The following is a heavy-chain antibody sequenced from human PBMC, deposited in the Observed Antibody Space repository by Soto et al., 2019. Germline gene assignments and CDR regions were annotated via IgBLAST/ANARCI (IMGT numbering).Heavy chain of an antibody. Sequence: GGSLRLSCAASGFTFSEYGMNWVRQAPGKGLEWLASISSDSRYIYHADSVKGRFTISRDNARNSLFLHMSSLRADDTAVYYCARELMGITRTFDYWGQGTLVTVSS. J-gene: IGHJ4*02. CDR2: ISSDSRYI. CDR1: GFTFSEYG. V-gene: IGHV3-21*01. D-gene: IGHD2-8*01. CDR3: ARELMGITRTFDY.